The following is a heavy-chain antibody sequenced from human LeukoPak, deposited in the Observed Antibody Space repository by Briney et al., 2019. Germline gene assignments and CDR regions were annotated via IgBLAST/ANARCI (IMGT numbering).Heavy chain of an antibody. V-gene: IGHV1-2*06. CDR3: ARDLGSYYGDY. CDR2: INPNSGGT. J-gene: IGHJ4*02. D-gene: IGHD1-26*01. CDR1: GYTFTGYY. Sequence: GASVKVSCKASGYTFTGYYMHWVRQAPGQGLELMGRINPNSGGTNYAQKFQGRVTMTRDTSISTAYMELSRLRSDDTAVYYCARDLGSYYGDYWGQGTLVTVSS.